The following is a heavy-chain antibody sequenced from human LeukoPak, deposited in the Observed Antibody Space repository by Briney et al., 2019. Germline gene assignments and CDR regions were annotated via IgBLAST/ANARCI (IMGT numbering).Heavy chain of an antibody. D-gene: IGHD1-20*01. J-gene: IGHJ4*02. CDR1: GFTFDSYA. CDR3: AKDTEGMTGWFLFDY. Sequence: PGGSLRLSCAASGFTFDSYAMSWVRQAPGKGLEWVSAIGGSGGGTYYADSVKGRFTISRDSSKNTLYLQMNSLRAEDTAVYYCAKDTEGMTGWFLFDYRGQGTVVTVSS. V-gene: IGHV3-23*01. CDR2: IGGSGGGT.